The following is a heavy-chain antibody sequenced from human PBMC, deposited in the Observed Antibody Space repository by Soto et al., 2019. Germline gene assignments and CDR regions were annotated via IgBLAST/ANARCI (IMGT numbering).Heavy chain of an antibody. CDR3: ASLWFGELPH. J-gene: IGHJ4*02. V-gene: IGHV3-30-3*01. CDR2: ISFDGSNK. D-gene: IGHD3-10*01. CDR1: GFTFSSYA. Sequence: GGSLRLSCAASGFTFSSYAMHWVRQAPGKGLEWVAVISFDGSNKYYADSVKGRFTISRDNSKNTLYLQMNSLRAEDTAVYYCASLWFGELPHWGQGTLVTVSS.